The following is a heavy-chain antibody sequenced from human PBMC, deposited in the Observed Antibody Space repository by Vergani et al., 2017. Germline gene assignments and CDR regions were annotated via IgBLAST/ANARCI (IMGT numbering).Heavy chain of an antibody. J-gene: IGHJ5*02. D-gene: IGHD4-17*01. V-gene: IGHV4-39*07. CDR3: ARSGVYGDYPNWFDP. Sequence: QLQLQESGPGLVKPSETLSLTCTVSGGSISSSSYYWGWIRQPPGKGLEWIGSIYYSGSTYYNPSLKSRVTISVDTSKNQFSLKLSSVTAADTAVYYCARSGVYGDYPNWFDPWGQGTLVTVSS. CDR1: GGSISSSSYY. CDR2: IYYSGST.